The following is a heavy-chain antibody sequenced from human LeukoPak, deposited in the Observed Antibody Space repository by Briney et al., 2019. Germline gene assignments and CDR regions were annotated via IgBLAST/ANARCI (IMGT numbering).Heavy chain of an antibody. CDR2: ISHDGSDK. CDR1: GFNFFGYG. CDR3: AKDSASLSSHFATYFDS. D-gene: IGHD6-13*01. J-gene: IGHJ4*02. Sequence: PGGSLRLSCAASGFNFFGYGMHWVRQAPGKGPQWVAVISHDGSDKYYAESVKVRFTISRDNSKNTLYLQMNSLKPEDTAVYFCAKDSASLSSHFATYFDSWGQGTLVTVSS. V-gene: IGHV3-30*18.